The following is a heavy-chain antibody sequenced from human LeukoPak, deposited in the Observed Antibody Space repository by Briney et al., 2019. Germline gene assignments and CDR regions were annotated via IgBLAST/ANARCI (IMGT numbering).Heavy chain of an antibody. Sequence: PGRSLRLSCTASGSTLSRYGMHWVRQAPGKGLEWVAVIWFDESHEYYADSVKGRFTSSRDNSKNTLYLQMNSLRAEDTAVYYCARGAGVSYPIDYWGQGTLVTVSS. CDR3: ARGAGVSYPIDY. D-gene: IGHD1-26*01. J-gene: IGHJ4*02. CDR2: IWFDESHE. CDR1: GSTLSRYG. V-gene: IGHV3-33*01.